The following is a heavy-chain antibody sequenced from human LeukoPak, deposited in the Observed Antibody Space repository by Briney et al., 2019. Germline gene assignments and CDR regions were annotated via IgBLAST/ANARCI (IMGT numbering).Heavy chain of an antibody. CDR2: MSPNSGNT. D-gene: IGHD3-22*01. V-gene: IGHV1-8*01. CDR1: GYTFINYD. J-gene: IGHJ4*02. Sequence: ASVKVSCKASGYTFINYDINWVRQATGQGLEWMGWMSPNSGNTGYAQRFQGRVTMTRNTSIGTAYMELSSLKSEDTAVYYCARAPFYLHSSAWDWGQGTLVTVSS. CDR3: ARAPFYLHSSAWD.